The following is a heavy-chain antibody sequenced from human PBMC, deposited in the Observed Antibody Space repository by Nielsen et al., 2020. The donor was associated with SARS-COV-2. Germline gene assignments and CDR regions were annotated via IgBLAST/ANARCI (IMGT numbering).Heavy chain of an antibody. Sequence: GESLKISCATSGFTFSNYGMHWVRQAPGKGLEWVASIWFDGSKTEYADSVKGRFTISRDNSKNTLYLQMNSLRAEDTAVYYCARDTYDSSGYSVFGMDVWGQGTTVTVSS. V-gene: IGHV3-30*02. CDR3: ARDTYDSSGYSVFGMDV. CDR2: IWFDGSKT. CDR1: GFTFSNYG. D-gene: IGHD3-22*01. J-gene: IGHJ6*02.